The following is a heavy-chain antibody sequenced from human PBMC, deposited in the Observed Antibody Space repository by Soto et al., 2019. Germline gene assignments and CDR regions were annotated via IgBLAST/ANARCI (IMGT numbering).Heavy chain of an antibody. CDR1: GYTFTSYY. D-gene: IGHD6-19*01. J-gene: IGHJ6*02. CDR3: ARDLVSVAGYYYYGMDV. V-gene: IGHV1-46*01. CDR2: INPSGGST. Sequence: QVQLVQSGAEVKKPGASVKVSCKASGYTFTSYYMHWVRQAPGQGLEWMGIINPSGGSTSYAQKFQGRVTMTRDTSTGTVYMQLSSLTSEDTAVYYCARDLVSVAGYYYYGMDVWGQGTTVTVSS.